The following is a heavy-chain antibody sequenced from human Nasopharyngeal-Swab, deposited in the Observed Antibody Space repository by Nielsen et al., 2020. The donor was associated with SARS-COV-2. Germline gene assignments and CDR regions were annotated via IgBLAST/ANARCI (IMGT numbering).Heavy chain of an antibody. CDR3: AREPSMVRGPFDP. CDR2: IYYSGST. D-gene: IGHD3-10*01. V-gene: IGHV4-61*01. Sequence: SETLSLTCTVSGCSVSSGSYYWIRLRQPPGKGLEWIGYIYYSGSTNYNPALNGRVTISVDTSKNQFSLKLSSVTAADTAVYYCAREPSMVRGPFDPWGQGTLVTVSS. J-gene: IGHJ5*02. CDR1: GCSVSSGSYY.